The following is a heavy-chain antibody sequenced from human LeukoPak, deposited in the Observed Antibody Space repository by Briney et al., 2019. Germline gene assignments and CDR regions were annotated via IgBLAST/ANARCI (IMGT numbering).Heavy chain of an antibody. D-gene: IGHD3-10*01. J-gene: IGHJ6*03. Sequence: SETLSLTCTVSGGSISTYYWSWIRQPPGKGLEWIGYGYYSGSTDYSPSFKSRVTISVDTSKNQFSLKLSSVTAADTAVYYCVRSADRVVRGAPPYYYYYMDVWGKGTTVTVSS. V-gene: IGHV4-59*01. CDR2: GYYSGST. CDR1: GGSISTYY. CDR3: VRSADRVVRGAPPYYYYYMDV.